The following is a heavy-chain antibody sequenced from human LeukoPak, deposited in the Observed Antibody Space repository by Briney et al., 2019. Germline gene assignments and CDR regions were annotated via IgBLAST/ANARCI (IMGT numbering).Heavy chain of an antibody. CDR2: ISSSSSRT. CDR3: ARDSGTYGSGSYSH. CDR1: GFTFNDYY. V-gene: IGHV3-11*05. Sequence: GGSLRLSCAASGFTFNDYYMSWIRQAPGKGLEWVSDISSSSSRTNYADSVKGRFTISRDNAKNSLYLQINSLRAEDTAVYYCARDSGTYGSGSYSHWGQGTLVTVSS. J-gene: IGHJ4*02. D-gene: IGHD3-10*01.